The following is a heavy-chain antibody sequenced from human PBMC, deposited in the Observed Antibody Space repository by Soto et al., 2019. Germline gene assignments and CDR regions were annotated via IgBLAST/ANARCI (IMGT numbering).Heavy chain of an antibody. Sequence: QVQLVQSGAEVKKPGASVKVSCKASEYTFTSYDINWVRQATGQGLEWMGWMNPNSGNTGYAQKFQGRVTMTRNTSISTAYMELSSLRSEDTAVYYCARCINYYDSGDDAFDIWGQGTRVIVSS. D-gene: IGHD3-10*01. CDR1: EYTFTSYD. V-gene: IGHV1-8*01. J-gene: IGHJ3*02. CDR2: MNPNSGNT. CDR3: ARCINYYDSGDDAFDI.